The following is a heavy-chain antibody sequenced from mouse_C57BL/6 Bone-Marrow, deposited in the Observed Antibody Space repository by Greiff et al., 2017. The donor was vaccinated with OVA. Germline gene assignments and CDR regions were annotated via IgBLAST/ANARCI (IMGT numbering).Heavy chain of an antibody. CDR2: IYPGSGST. J-gene: IGHJ2*01. V-gene: IGHV1-55*01. CDR1: GYTFTSYW. D-gene: IGHD1-1*01. CDR3: ARRITTVQSEDY. Sequence: VQLQQPGAELVKPGASVKMSCKASGYTFTSYWITWVKQRPGQGLEWIGDIYPGSGSTNYNEKFKSKATLTVDTSSSTAYMQLSSLTSEDSAVDYYARRITTVQSEDYWGQGTTLTVSS.